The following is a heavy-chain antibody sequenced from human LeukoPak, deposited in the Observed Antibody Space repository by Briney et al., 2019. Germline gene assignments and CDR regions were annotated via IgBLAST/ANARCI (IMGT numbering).Heavy chain of an antibody. CDR1: GFTFSSYE. CDR3: ARAVLYYYYGMDV. J-gene: IGHJ6*02. Sequence: GGSLRLSCAASGFTFSSYEMNWVRQAPGKGLEWVSYISSSGGTIYHADSVKGRFTISRDNAKNSLYLQMNSLRAEDTAVYYCARAVLYYYYGMDVWGQGTTVTVSS. CDR2: ISSSGGTI. V-gene: IGHV3-48*03.